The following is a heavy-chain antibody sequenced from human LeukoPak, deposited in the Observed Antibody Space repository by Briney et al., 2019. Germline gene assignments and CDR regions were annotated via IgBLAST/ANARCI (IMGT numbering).Heavy chain of an antibody. CDR2: MNNGPGAT. CDR1: GFSFSTSP. CDR3: AKDGNSKATVSYFDY. Sequence: GGSLRLSCAASGFSFSTSPMSWVRQPPGKGLEWVSAMNNGPGATFYRDSVRGRLTISRDDSKSTLYLQMNSLRAEDAAVYYCAKDGNSKATVSYFDYWGQGTLVTVSS. J-gene: IGHJ4*02. V-gene: IGHV3-23*01. D-gene: IGHD4-17*01.